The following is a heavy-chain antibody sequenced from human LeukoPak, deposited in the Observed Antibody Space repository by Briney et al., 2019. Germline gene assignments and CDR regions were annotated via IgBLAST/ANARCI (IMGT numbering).Heavy chain of an antibody. Sequence: GGSLRLPCAASGFTFSSYSINWVRQAPGKGLEWVSYISSSSSTIYYADSVKGRFTISRDNAKNSLYLQMNSLRDEDTAVYYCASAGRWLLTFDYWGQGTLVTVSS. D-gene: IGHD3-22*01. J-gene: IGHJ4*02. CDR3: ASAGRWLLTFDY. CDR1: GFTFSSYS. CDR2: ISSSSSTI. V-gene: IGHV3-48*02.